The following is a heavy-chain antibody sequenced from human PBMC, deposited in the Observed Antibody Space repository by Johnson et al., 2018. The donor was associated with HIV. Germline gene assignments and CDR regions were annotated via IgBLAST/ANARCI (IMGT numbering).Heavy chain of an antibody. Sequence: VQLVESGGGLVQPGGSLRLSCAASGFTFDDYAMHWVRQAPGKGLEWVSGISWNSGSIGYADSVKGRFTISRDNAKNSLYLQMNSLRAEDTALYYCAKDGYSSSGGAFDIWGQGTMVTVSS. CDR2: ISWNSGSI. V-gene: IGHV3-9*01. J-gene: IGHJ3*02. CDR1: GFTFDDYA. CDR3: AKDGYSSSGGAFDI. D-gene: IGHD6-13*01.